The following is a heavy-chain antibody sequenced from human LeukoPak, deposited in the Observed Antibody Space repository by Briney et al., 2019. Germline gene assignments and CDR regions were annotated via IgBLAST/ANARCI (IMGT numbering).Heavy chain of an antibody. V-gene: IGHV3-21*01. Sequence: GGSLRLSCAASGFTFSSYSMNWVRQAPGKGLEWVSSISSSSSYIYYADSLKGRFTISRDNAKNSLYLQMNSLRAEDTAVYYCARDPPRYYYDSSGYHYWGQGTLVTVSS. CDR2: ISSSSSYI. D-gene: IGHD3-22*01. CDR1: GFTFSSYS. J-gene: IGHJ4*02. CDR3: ARDPPRYYYDSSGYHY.